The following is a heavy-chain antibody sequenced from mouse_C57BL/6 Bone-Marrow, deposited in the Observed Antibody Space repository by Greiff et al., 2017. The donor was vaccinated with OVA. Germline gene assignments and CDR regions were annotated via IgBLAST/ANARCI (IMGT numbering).Heavy chain of an antibody. Sequence: VQLVESGAELARPGASVKLSCKASGYTFTSYGISWVKQRTGQGLEWIGEIYPRSGNTYYNEKFKGKATLTADKSSSTAYMELRSLTSEDSAVYFCARRWLLAYWGQGTLVTVSA. D-gene: IGHD2-3*01. CDR1: GYTFTSYG. CDR2: IYPRSGNT. J-gene: IGHJ3*01. CDR3: ARRWLLAY. V-gene: IGHV1-81*01.